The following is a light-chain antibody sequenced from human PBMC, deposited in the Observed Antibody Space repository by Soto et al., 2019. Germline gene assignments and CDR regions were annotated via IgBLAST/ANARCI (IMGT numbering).Light chain of an antibody. Sequence: SYELTQPPSVSVAPGQTARITCGANNIGRKSVHWYQQKSGQAPALVLYADSDRPSGIHERFSGSNSGDTATLTISRVESGDEADYFCQVWDSDRVQVVFGGGTQLTVL. CDR1: NIGRKS. CDR3: QVWDSDRVQVV. CDR2: ADS. V-gene: IGLV3-21*02. J-gene: IGLJ2*01.